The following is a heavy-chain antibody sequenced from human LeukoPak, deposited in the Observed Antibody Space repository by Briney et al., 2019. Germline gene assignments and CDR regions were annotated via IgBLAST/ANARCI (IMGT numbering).Heavy chain of an antibody. CDR2: IRYDGSNK. CDR3: AKDMRYGSQNYIDY. CDR1: EFTFNNNG. D-gene: IGHD2-15*01. J-gene: IGHJ4*02. Sequence: GGSLRLSCAASEFTFNNNGMHWVRQAPGKGLEWVAYIRYDGSNKYYADSVKGRFTISRDNSKNTLFLQMNSLRADDTAVYHCAKDMRYGSQNYIDYWGQGTLVTVSS. V-gene: IGHV3-30*02.